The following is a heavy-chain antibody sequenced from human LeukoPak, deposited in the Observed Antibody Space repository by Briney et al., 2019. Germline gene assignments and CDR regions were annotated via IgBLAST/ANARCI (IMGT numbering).Heavy chain of an antibody. V-gene: IGHV3-23*01. CDR3: ARDPKTGSPDYFDY. Sequence: GGSLRLSCAASGFTFSNFAMSWVRQAPGKGLEWVSVITGRGGATHNADSVKGRFTISRDNSKNTLYLQMNSLRPEDTALYYCARDPKTGSPDYFDYWGQGTLVTVST. D-gene: IGHD3-10*01. J-gene: IGHJ4*02. CDR2: ITGRGGAT. CDR1: GFTFSNFA.